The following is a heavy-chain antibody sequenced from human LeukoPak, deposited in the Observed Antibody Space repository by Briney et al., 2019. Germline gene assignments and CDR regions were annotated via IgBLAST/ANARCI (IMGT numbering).Heavy chain of an antibody. V-gene: IGHV4-59*08. CDR3: AGQKAVFGRYYYDL. Sequence: SETLSLTCTVSGDSISRYYWSWIRQPPGKGLEWIAYIYHSRSANYHPSLRSRVTISVDTSKHQLSLKVSSVSAADRAVYYCAGQKAVFGRYYYDLWGKGTLVAVSS. D-gene: IGHD3-10*01. J-gene: IGHJ4*02. CDR1: GDSISRYY. CDR2: IYHSRSA.